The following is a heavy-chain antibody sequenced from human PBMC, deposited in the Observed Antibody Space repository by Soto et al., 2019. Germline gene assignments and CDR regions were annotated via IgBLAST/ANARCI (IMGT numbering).Heavy chain of an antibody. CDR1: GHSFTVYY. CDR2: VNPNTGGT. D-gene: IGHD2-21*02. CDR3: ARQLAYCAGDCYTEPIDY. V-gene: IGHV1-2*02. Sequence: QAQLVQSGAEVTKPGASVKVSCEASGHSFTVYYIHWVRQAPGQGLEWMGWVNPNTGGTKYAQKFQGTVTMTRDTSTTTAYLELSRLKSDDTAVYYCARQLAYCAGDCYTEPIDYWGQGTLVTVSS. J-gene: IGHJ4*02.